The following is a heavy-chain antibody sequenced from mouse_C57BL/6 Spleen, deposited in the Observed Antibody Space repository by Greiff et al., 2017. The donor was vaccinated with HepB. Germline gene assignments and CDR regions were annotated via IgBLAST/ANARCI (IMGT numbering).Heavy chain of an antibody. V-gene: IGHV1-61*01. CDR2: IYPSDSET. J-gene: IGHJ3*01. D-gene: IGHD4-1*01. CDR1: GYTFTSYW. Sequence: QVQLQQPGAELVRPGSSVKLSCKASGYTFTSYWMDWVKQRPGQGLEWIGNIYPSDSETHYNQKFKDKATLTVDKSSSTAYMQRSSLTSEDSAVYYCASRGDYEGNWDVSYWGQGTLVTVSA. CDR3: ASRGDYEGNWDVSY.